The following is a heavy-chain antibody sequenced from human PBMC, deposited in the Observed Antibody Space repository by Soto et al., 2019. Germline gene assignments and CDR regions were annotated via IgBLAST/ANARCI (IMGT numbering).Heavy chain of an antibody. J-gene: IGHJ4*02. D-gene: IGHD3-22*01. V-gene: IGHV3-30-3*01. CDR3: ARDSTIYDSSCYDY. Sequence: QVQLVASGGGVVQPGRSLRLSCAASGFTFSSYAMHWVRKAPCKGLEWVAVISYDGSNKYYADSVKGRFTISRDNSKNTLSLQMNSLRAEGTAVYYCARDSTIYDSSCYDYWGQGTLVTVSS. CDR1: GFTFSSYA. CDR2: ISYDGSNK.